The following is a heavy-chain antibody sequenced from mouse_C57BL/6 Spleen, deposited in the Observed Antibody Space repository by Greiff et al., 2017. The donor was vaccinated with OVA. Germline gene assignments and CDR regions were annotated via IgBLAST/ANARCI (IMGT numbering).Heavy chain of an antibody. Sequence: VQLQQPGAELVMPGASVKLSCKASGYTFTSYWMHWVKQRPGQGLVWIGEIDPSDSYTNYNQKFKGKSTLTVDKSSSTAYMQLSSLTSEDSAVYYCARPYYYGSSLYYFDYWGQGTTLTVSS. CDR3: ARPYYYGSSLYYFDY. D-gene: IGHD1-1*01. V-gene: IGHV1-69*01. CDR2: IDPSDSYT. J-gene: IGHJ2*01. CDR1: GYTFTSYW.